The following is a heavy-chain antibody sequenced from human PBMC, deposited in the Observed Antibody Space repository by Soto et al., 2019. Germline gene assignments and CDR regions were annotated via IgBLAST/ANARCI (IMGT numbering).Heavy chain of an antibody. CDR1: GGSISSSSYY. V-gene: IGHV4-39*02. J-gene: IGHJ4*02. CDR2: IYYSGST. CDR3: ARDDCISTSCYVSY. Sequence: PSETLSLTCIVSGGSISSSSYYWGWIRQPPGKGLEWIGTIYYSGSTYYNPSLKSRVTISVDTSKNQFSLKLSSVTAADTAVYYCARDDCISTSCYVSYWGQGTLVTVSS. D-gene: IGHD2-2*01.